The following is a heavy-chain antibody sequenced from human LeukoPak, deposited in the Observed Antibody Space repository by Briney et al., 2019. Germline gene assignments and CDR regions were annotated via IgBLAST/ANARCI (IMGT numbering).Heavy chain of an antibody. J-gene: IGHJ5*02. CDR3: ARGSSWYDA. D-gene: IGHD6-13*01. V-gene: IGHV1-18*01. Sequence: ASVKVSCKASGYTFNTYGITWVRQAPGQGFEWMGWISAYGYSGNRNYAQKFQGRVTMTTDTSTSTVYMELRSLRSDDTAVYYCARGSSWYDAWGQGTLVTVSS. CDR1: GYTFNTYG. CDR2: ISAYGYSGNR.